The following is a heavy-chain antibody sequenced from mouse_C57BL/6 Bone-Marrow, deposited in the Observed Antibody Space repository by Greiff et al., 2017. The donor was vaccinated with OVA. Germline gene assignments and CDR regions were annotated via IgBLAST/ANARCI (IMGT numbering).Heavy chain of an antibody. J-gene: IGHJ3*01. CDR1: GFNIKDDY. V-gene: IGHV14-4*01. CDR2: IDPENGDT. Sequence: VQLQQSGAELVRPGASVKLSCTASGFNIKDDYMHWVKQRPEQGLEWIGWIDPENGDTEYASKFQGKATIKADTPSNTAYLQRSGLTSEDTAVYYCFNRFAYWGQGTLVTVSA. CDR3: FNRFAY.